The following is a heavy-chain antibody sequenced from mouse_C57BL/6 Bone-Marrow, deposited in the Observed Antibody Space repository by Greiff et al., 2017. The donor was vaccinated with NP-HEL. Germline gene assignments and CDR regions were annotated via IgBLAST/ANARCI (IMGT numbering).Heavy chain of an antibody. V-gene: IGHV1-59*01. CDR3: ARFESY. J-gene: IGHJ3*01. CDR1: GYTFTSYW. CDR2: IDPSDSYT. Sequence: QVQLQQPGAELVRPGTSVKLSCKASGYTFTSYWMHWVKQRPGQGLEWIGVIDPSDSYTNYNQKFKGKATLTVDTSSRTAYMQLSSLTSEDSAIYYCARFESYWDRGTLVTVSA.